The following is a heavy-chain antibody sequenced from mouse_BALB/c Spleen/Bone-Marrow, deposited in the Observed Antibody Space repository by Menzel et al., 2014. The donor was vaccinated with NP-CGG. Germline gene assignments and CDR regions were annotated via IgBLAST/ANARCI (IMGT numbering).Heavy chain of an antibody. CDR1: GYTFSNYW. Sequence: QVQLQQPGAELMKPWASVKISCKATGYTFSNYWIDWVKQRPGHGLEWIGEILPGSGTANYNEKFKGKATFTADTSSNTAYMQLSSLTSEDSALDYCARASVVPYCFGFWSQCATLTVSS. CDR2: ILPGSGTA. CDR3: ARASVVPYCFGF. J-gene: IGHJ2*01. V-gene: IGHV1-9*01. D-gene: IGHD1-1*01.